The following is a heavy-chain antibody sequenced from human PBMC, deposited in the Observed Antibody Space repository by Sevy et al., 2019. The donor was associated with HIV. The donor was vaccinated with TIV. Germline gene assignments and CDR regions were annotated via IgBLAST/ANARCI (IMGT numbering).Heavy chain of an antibody. CDR3: ARVQRGGVPDY. CDR1: GYTFIAHY. D-gene: IGHD3-10*01. V-gene: IGHV1-2*02. CDR2: INPDSGDT. J-gene: IGHJ4*02. Sequence: ASVKVSCTSSGYTFIAHYLYWVRQAPGQGLEWMGWINPDSGDTKYTEKFQGRVTMTRDTSISTAYMELITLRSDDTAVYFCARVQRGGVPDYWGQGTLVTVSS.